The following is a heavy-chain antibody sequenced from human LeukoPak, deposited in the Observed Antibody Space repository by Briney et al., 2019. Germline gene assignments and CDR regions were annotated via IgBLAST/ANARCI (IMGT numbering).Heavy chain of an antibody. CDR3: ARDRTFTGTWAFAFDI. V-gene: IGHV3-7*01. CDR2: IKQYGSEK. D-gene: IGHD1-1*01. J-gene: IGHJ3*02. CDR1: GFTLRSYW. Sequence: GGSVRLSCAVSGFTLRSYWMSWVRRARGKGVEWVANIKQYGSEKYYVHSVKGRFTISRNNAKNPLYLQMNSRRAEDTAVYYCARDRTFTGTWAFAFDIWGQGKMGTVSS.